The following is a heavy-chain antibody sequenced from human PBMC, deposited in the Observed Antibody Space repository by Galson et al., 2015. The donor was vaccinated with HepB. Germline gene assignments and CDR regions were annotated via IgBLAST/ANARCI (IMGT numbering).Heavy chain of an antibody. Sequence: SLRLSCAASSLSFNTLWMHWVRQAPGEGLLWVSAIPPDGPTTRLADSVKGRFTISRDNAKSTVYLQMNSLRAEDTAVYYCASLTATVNFYAFDIWGQGTMVTVSS. CDR3: ASLTATVNFYAFDI. J-gene: IGHJ3*02. CDR1: SLSFNTLW. D-gene: IGHD5-12*01. CDR2: IPPDGPTT. V-gene: IGHV3-74*01.